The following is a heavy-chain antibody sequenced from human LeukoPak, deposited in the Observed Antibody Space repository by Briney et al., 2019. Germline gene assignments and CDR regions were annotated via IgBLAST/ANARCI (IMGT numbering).Heavy chain of an antibody. CDR1: GYTFTSYG. CDR2: ISGYNGST. J-gene: IGHJ4*02. D-gene: IGHD3-9*01. Sequence: ASVKVSCKASGYTFTSYGITWVRQAPGQGLEWMGWISGYNGSTNYAQKLQGRVTMTTDTSTSTAYMELRSLRSDDTAVYYCATTSDILTGYFTFDYWGQGTLVTVSS. V-gene: IGHV1-18*01. CDR3: ATTSDILTGYFTFDY.